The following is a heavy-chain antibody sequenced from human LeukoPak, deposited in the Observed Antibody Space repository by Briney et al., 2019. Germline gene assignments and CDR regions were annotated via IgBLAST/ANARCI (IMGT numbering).Heavy chain of an antibody. J-gene: IGHJ6*03. CDR1: GFTFNTYA. V-gene: IGHV3-23*01. Sequence: LGGFLRLSCAASGFTFNTYAMSWVRQAQGKGLEWVSGVSGSGVTTYYADSVRGRFTISRDNSKNTLYLQMNSLRAEDTAIYYCAKASSVSWNYYYYYMDVWGKGTTVTVSS. CDR3: AKASSVSWNYYYYYMDV. CDR2: VSGSGVTT. D-gene: IGHD3-3*01.